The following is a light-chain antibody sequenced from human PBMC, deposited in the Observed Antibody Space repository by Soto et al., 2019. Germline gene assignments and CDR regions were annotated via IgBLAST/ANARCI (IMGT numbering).Light chain of an antibody. CDR1: QSISSW. V-gene: IGKV1-5*01. J-gene: IGKJ1*01. CDR3: QQYKSYSWT. CDR2: DAS. Sequence: DIQMTQSPSTLSASVGDRVTITCRASQSISSWLAWYQQKPGKAPKLLIYDASSLESGVPSRFSGSGSGTEFTLTLSSLQPDDFATYYCQQYKSYSWTFGQGTRVEIK.